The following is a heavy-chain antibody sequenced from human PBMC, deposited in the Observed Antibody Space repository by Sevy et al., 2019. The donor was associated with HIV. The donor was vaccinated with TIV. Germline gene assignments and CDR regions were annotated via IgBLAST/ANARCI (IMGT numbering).Heavy chain of an antibody. CDR2: INPNSGST. Sequence: ASVKVSCKASGYTFTGHYMHWVRQAPGQGLEWMGWINPNSGSTDYAQKFQGRVTLTRDTSISTAYLEQSRLTSDDTAVYYCARVFPHCSGGSCYSPYDAFDIWGQGTMVTVSS. CDR3: ARVFPHCSGGSCYSPYDAFDI. CDR1: GYTFTGHY. J-gene: IGHJ3*02. V-gene: IGHV1-2*02. D-gene: IGHD2-15*01.